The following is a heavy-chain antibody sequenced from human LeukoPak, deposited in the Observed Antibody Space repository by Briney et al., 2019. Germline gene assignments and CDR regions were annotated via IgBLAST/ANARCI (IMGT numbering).Heavy chain of an antibody. D-gene: IGHD6-19*01. V-gene: IGHV1-18*01. CDR3: ARDKWIAVAGTPASPPTYYYYMDV. CDR2: ISAYNGNT. CDR1: GYTFTSYG. J-gene: IGHJ6*03. Sequence: ASVKVSCKASGYTFTSYGISWVRQAPGQGLEWMGWISAYNGNTNYAQRLQGRVTMTTDTPTSTAYMELRSLRSDDTAVYYCARDKWIAVAGTPASPPTYYYYMDVWGKGTTVTVSS.